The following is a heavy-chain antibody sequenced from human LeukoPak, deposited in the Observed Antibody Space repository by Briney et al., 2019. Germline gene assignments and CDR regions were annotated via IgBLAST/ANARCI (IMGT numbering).Heavy chain of an antibody. CDR1: GGTFSSYA. V-gene: IGHV1-69*04. CDR2: IIPILGIA. Sequence: EASVKVSCKASGGTFSSYAISWVRQAPGQGLEWMGRIIPILGIANYAQKFQGRVTITADKSTSTAYMELNSLRSEDTAVYYCASTPSYYYDSSGYRFDPWGQGTLVTVSS. D-gene: IGHD3-22*01. J-gene: IGHJ5*02. CDR3: ASTPSYYYDSSGYRFDP.